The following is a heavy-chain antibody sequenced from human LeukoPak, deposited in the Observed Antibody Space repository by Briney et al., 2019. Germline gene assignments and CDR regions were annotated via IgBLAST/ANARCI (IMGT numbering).Heavy chain of an antibody. D-gene: IGHD3-3*01. CDR3: ARSFGVDDWFYP. V-gene: IGHV1-8*01. CDR1: GYTFTSYD. CDR2: MNPNSGNT. Sequence: ASVKVSCKASGYTFTSYDINWVRQATGQGLEWMGWMNPNSGNTGYAQKFQGRVTMTRNTSISTAYMELSSLRSEDTAVYYCARSFGVDDWFYPWGPGTLVTVSS. J-gene: IGHJ5*02.